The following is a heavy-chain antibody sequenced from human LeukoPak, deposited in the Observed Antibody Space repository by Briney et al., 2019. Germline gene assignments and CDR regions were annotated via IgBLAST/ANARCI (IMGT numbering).Heavy chain of an antibody. CDR1: GYTFTGYY. V-gene: IGHV1-2*02. CDR3: AGDLQSSSGYYYVVGY. CDR2: INPNSGGT. D-gene: IGHD3-22*01. Sequence: ASVKVSCKASGYTFTGYYMHWVRQAPGQGLEWMGWINPNSGGTNYAQEFQGRVTMTRDTSISTAYMELSRLRSDDTAVYYCAGDLQSSSGYYYVVGYWGQGTLVTVSS. J-gene: IGHJ4*02.